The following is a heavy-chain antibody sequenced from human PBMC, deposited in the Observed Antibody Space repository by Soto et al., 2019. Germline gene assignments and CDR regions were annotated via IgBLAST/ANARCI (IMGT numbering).Heavy chain of an antibody. J-gene: IGHJ4*02. D-gene: IGHD6-13*01. Sequence: QITLTESGPTLVKPTQTLTLTCTFSGFSFSTSAVGVGWIRQPPGKALEFLALIYWDDDKRYRPSLKSKISLTKDTSRNQVVLTMTDLDPEDTATYYFAHVYWAASGTRYYFDHWGQGTLVTVSS. CDR2: IYWDDDK. V-gene: IGHV2-5*02. CDR3: AHVYWAASGTRYYFDH. CDR1: GFSFSTSAVG.